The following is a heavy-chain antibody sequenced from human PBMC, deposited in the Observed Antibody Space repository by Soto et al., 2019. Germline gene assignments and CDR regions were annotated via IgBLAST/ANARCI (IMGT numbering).Heavy chain of an antibody. D-gene: IGHD3-3*01. CDR3: ARRDTSGFLRYFDN. CDR1: GGTFSSFINYP. CDR2: IVPNVGTV. V-gene: IGHV1-69*06. Sequence: QVQLVQSGAEVKKPGSSVKVSCKSSGGTFSSFINYPINWVRQAPGQGLERMGGIVPNVGTVNYAQKFRGKVTITADKSTGTAYMELSSLRSEDTALYYCARRDTSGFLRYFDNWGQGTQVTVSS. J-gene: IGHJ4*02.